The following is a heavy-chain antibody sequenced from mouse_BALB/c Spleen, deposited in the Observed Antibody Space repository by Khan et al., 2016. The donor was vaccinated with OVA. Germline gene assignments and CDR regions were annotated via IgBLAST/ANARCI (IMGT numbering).Heavy chain of an antibody. D-gene: IGHD1-1*01. V-gene: IGHV1S135*01. CDR1: GYSFTDYN. CDR2: IDPYNGGA. CDR3: ARTDYYGSSYYFDY. J-gene: IGHJ2*01. Sequence: VQLQQSGPELVKPGASVKVSCKASGYSFTDYNMFWVKQSHGKSLEWIGYIDPYNGGASYNQKFKGKATLTVDKSSSTAFMHLTSLTSEDSAVFYGARTDYYGSSYYFDYWGQGTTLTVAS.